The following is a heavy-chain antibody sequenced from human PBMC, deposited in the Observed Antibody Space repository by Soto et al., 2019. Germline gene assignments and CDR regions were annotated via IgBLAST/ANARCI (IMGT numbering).Heavy chain of an antibody. CDR2: IYYSGST. J-gene: IGHJ4*02. D-gene: IGHD2-15*01. CDR1: CISVSTSDYY. Sequence: PSETLSLTCTVSCISVSTSDYYWGWVRQPPGKGLDWIGNIYYSGSTFYNPSLRSRVTISVDTSKNQFSLKLNSVTAADTAVYFCAGFVVPASRNSDFDYWGQGTLVTVS. CDR3: AGFVVPASRNSDFDY. V-gene: IGHV4-39*01.